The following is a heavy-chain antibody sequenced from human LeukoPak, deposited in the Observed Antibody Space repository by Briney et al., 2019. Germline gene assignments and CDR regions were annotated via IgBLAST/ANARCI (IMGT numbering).Heavy chain of an antibody. CDR3: ARDAEVPGFFYYYYMDV. V-gene: IGHV3-48*01. J-gene: IGHJ6*03. CDR2: ISSSSATI. Sequence: PGGSLRLSCAASGFTIGNYSMNWVRQAPGKGLEWVSYISSSSATIYYADSVEGRFTISRDNAKNSLYLQMNSLRAEDTAVYYCARDAEVPGFFYYYYMDVWGKGTTVTVSS. D-gene: IGHD2-2*01. CDR1: GFTIGNYS.